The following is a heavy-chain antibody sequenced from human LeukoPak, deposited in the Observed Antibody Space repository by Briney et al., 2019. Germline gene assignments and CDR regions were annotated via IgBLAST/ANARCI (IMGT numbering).Heavy chain of an antibody. Sequence: SETLSLTCTVSGGSISSSSYYWGWIRQPPGKGLEWIGSIYYSGSTYYNPSLKSRVTISVDTSKNQFSLKLSSVTAADTAVYYCARGPIYYYGSGSYIYDYWGQGTLVTVSS. V-gene: IGHV4-39*07. D-gene: IGHD3-10*01. CDR2: IYYSGST. J-gene: IGHJ4*02. CDR3: ARGPIYYYGSGSYIYDY. CDR1: GGSISSSSYY.